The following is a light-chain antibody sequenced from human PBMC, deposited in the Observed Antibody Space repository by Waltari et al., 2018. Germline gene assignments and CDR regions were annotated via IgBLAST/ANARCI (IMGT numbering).Light chain of an antibody. CDR1: QSVSSNY. J-gene: IGKJ1*01. Sequence: EIVLTQSPGTLSLSPGERATLSCRASQSVSSNYLAWYQQKPGQAPRLLIYGASSRATGTPDRFSGSGSGTDFTLTINRLEPEDFAVYYCLQYGTSRRTFGQGTKVEIK. CDR2: GAS. CDR3: LQYGTSRRT. V-gene: IGKV3-20*01.